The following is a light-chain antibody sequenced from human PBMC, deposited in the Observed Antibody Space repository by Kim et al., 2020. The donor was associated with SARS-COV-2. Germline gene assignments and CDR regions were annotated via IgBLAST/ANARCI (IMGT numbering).Light chain of an antibody. V-gene: IGKV1-5*03. CDR2: KAS. CDR3: QQYNSYPVS. CDR1: QSISSS. J-gene: IGKJ2*03. Sequence: SASVGARVTITCRASQSISSSLAWYQQKPGKAPKFLIYKASTLASWVPSRFSGSGSGTEFTLTISTLQPDDFATYYCQQYNSYPVSFGQGTKLEI.